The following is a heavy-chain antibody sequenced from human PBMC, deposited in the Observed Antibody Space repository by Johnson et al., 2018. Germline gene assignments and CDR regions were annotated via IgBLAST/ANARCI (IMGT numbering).Heavy chain of an antibody. CDR1: GFTFTTYW. CDR2: ISSSGGTT. CDR3: AGGDSRWFSYYYMDV. D-gene: IGHD6-13*01. J-gene: IGHJ6*03. Sequence: VQLVESGGGLVQPGGSLRLSCVASGFTFTTYWMTWLRQAPGQGLEWVSYISSSGGTTYYADSVKGRFTISRDNSKNTLYLQMNSLRAEDTAVYYCAGGDSRWFSYYYMDVWGRGTTVTVFS. V-gene: IGHV3-48*01.